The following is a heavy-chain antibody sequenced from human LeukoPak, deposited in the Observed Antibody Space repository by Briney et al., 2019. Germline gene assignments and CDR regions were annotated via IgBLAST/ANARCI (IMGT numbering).Heavy chain of an antibody. CDR3: ARAAGAGSGSYQPVYDY. V-gene: IGHV1-18*01. D-gene: IGHD3-10*01. CDR1: GYTFTSYG. CDR2: ISAYNGNT. Sequence: ASVKVSCKASGYTFTSYGISWVRQAPGQGLEWMGWISAYNGNTNYAQKLQGRVTMTTDTSTSTAYMELRSPRSDDTAVYYCARAAGAGSGSYQPVYDYWGQGTLVTVSS. J-gene: IGHJ4*02.